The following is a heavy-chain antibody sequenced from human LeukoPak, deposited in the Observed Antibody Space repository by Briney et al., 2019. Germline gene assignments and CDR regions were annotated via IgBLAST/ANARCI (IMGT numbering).Heavy chain of an antibody. J-gene: IGHJ4*02. CDR3: ARDAAYTSMVNY. Sequence: GGSLRLSCAVSGSSVSSNYMSWVRQAPGKGLEWVSVIYSGGSTYYADSVKGRFTISRDNSKNTLYLQMNSLRPEDTAVYYCARDAAYTSMVNYWGQGTLVTVSS. V-gene: IGHV3-66*02. CDR1: GSSVSSNY. CDR2: IYSGGST. D-gene: IGHD5-18*01.